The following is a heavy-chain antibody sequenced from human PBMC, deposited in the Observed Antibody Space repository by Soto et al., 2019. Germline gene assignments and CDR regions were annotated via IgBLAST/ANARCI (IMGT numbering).Heavy chain of an antibody. V-gene: IGHV3-23*01. J-gene: IGHJ5*02. CDR1: RFTFSSYS. CDR3: AKWSRNIKNWFDP. CDR2: ISVSGGST. D-gene: IGHD2-15*01. Sequence: EVQLLESGGGLVQPGGSLRLSCAVSRFTFSSYSFSWVRHPPGKGLEWIARISVSGGSTHYADSVKGRFTVSRDNSKNTLYLQMNNLRAEDTAVYYCAKWSRNIKNWFDPWGQGTLVTVS.